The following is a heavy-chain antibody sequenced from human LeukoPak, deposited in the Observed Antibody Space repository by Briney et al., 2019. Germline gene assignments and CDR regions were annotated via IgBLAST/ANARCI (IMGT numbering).Heavy chain of an antibody. CDR3: AKAGYCSSTSCYYYYYGMDV. J-gene: IGHJ6*02. CDR1: GFTFSSYA. CDR2: ISGSGGST. D-gene: IGHD2-2*01. V-gene: IGHV3-23*01. Sequence: GGSLRLSCAASGFTFSSYAMSWVRQAPGKGLEWVSAISGSGGSTYYADSVKGRFTISRDNSENTLYLQMNSLRAEDTAVYYCAKAGYCSSTSCYYYYYGMDVWGQGTTVTVSS.